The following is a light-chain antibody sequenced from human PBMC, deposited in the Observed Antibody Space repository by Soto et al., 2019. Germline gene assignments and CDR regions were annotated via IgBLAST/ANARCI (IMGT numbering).Light chain of an antibody. CDR3: MNAVQTLT. J-gene: IGKJ4*01. CDR1: QSPLHRNGNIY. Sequence: DIVMTQSPLSLSVTPGEPASISCRSSQSPLHRNGNIYLDWYLQKPGQSPQLLIYSVSNRASGVPERFSGSGSGTDFTLKISRVEAEDVGIYYCMNAVQTLTFGGGTKVAI. CDR2: SVS. V-gene: IGKV2-28*01.